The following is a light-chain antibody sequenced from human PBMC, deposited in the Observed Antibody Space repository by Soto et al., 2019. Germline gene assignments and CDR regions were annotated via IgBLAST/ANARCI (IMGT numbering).Light chain of an antibody. V-gene: IGLV4-69*01. CDR3: QSWVGTGNVV. CDR2: LNSDGSH. J-gene: IGLJ2*01. CDR1: SGHSSYA. Sequence: QPVLTQSPSASASLGASVKLTCTLSSGHSSYAIAWHQQQPEKGPRYLMKLNSDGSHSKGYGIPDRFSGSSSGAERYRTISSLQSEDEADYDCQSWVGTGNVVFGGGTKLTVL.